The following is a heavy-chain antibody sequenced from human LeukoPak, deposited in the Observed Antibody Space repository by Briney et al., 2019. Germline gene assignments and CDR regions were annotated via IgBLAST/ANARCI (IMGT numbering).Heavy chain of an antibody. D-gene: IGHD2-21*02. CDR3: ARDSGDWTVDY. V-gene: IGHV1-46*01. CDR1: GYTFTIYY. J-gene: IGHJ4*02. Sequence: ASVTVSFTASGYTFTIYYMHWVRQAQGQGLEWMGIINPSGGTTNYAQKFQGRGTMTSDTSTSTHYLELTSLRSEDTAVYYCARDSGDWTVDYWGQGTLVIVSS. CDR2: INPSGGTT.